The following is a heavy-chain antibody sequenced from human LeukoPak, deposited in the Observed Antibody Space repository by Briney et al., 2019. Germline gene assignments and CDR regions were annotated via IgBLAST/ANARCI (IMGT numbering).Heavy chain of an antibody. J-gene: IGHJ4*02. CDR3: ASEGPRRAVLDY. Sequence: PSETLSLTCAVYGGSFSGYYWSWIRQPPGKGLEWIGEINHSGSTNYNPSLKSRVTISVDTSKNQFSLKLSSVTAADTAVYYCASEGPRRAVLDYWGQGTLVTVSS. CDR2: INHSGST. V-gene: IGHV4-34*01. CDR1: GGSFSGYY. D-gene: IGHD6-19*01.